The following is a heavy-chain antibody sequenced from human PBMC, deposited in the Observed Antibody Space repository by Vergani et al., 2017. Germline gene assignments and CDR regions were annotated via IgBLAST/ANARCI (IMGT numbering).Heavy chain of an antibody. CDR1: GGSISSYY. D-gene: IGHD3-10*01. Sequence: QVQLQESGPGLVKPSETLSLTCTVSGGSISSYYWSWIRQPPGKGLEWIGYIYYSGSTNYNPSLKSRVTISVDTSKNQFSLKLSSLTAADTAVYYCARGVISGSYYYYWGQGTLVTVSS. CDR3: ARGVISGSYYYY. V-gene: IGHV4-59*01. J-gene: IGHJ4*02. CDR2: IYYSGST.